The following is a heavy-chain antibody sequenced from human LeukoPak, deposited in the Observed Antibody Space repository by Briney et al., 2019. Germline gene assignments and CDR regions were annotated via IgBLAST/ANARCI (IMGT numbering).Heavy chain of an antibody. D-gene: IGHD3-3*01. Sequence: GGSLRLSCAASGITFTNYAMTWVRQAPGKGLEWVALISYDANIGSNKYYADSVKGRFTISRDNSKNTLYLQMNSLRAEDTAVYYCARDGGYDFWSGYYQDYWGQGTLVTVSS. V-gene: IGHV3-30-3*01. J-gene: IGHJ4*02. CDR2: ISYDANIGSNK. CDR3: ARDGGYDFWSGYYQDY. CDR1: GITFTNYA.